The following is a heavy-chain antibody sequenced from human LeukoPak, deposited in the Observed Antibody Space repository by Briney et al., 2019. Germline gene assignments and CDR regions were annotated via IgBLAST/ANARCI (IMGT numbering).Heavy chain of an antibody. Sequence: GGSLRLSCVASGFTFNNYAMSWVRQAPGKGLEWVAVISYDGSNKYYADSVKGRFTISRDNSKNTLYLQMNSLRAEDTAVYYCARRDKSGGSSTSFDYWGQGTLVTVSS. J-gene: IGHJ4*02. V-gene: IGHV3-30*03. CDR2: ISYDGSNK. CDR3: ARRDKSGGSSTSFDY. CDR1: GFTFNNYA. D-gene: IGHD2-15*01.